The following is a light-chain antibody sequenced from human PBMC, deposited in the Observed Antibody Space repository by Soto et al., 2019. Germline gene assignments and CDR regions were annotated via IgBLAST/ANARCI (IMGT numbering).Light chain of an antibody. CDR3: QHYNSYSEA. J-gene: IGKJ1*01. Sequence: QSPSTLSGSVGDRVTITCRASQTISSWLAWYQQKPGKAPKLLIYKASTLKSGVPSRFSGSGSGTEYTLTISSLQPDDFATYYCQHYNSYSEAFGQGTKVDIK. CDR1: QTISSW. V-gene: IGKV1-5*03. CDR2: KAS.